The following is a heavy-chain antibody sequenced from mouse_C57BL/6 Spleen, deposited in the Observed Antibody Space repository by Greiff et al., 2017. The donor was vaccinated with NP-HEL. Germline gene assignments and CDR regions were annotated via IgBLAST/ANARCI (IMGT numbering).Heavy chain of an antibody. D-gene: IGHD3-1*01. CDR3: AKRAGFAY. CDR1: GFTFSDYG. Sequence: EVMLVESGGGLVKPGGSLKLSCAASGFTFSDYGMHWVRQAPEKGLEWVAYISSGSSTIYYADTVKGRFTISRDNSKNTLFLQMTSLRSEDTAMYYCAKRAGFAYWGQGTLVTVSA. V-gene: IGHV5-17*01. J-gene: IGHJ3*01. CDR2: ISSGSSTI.